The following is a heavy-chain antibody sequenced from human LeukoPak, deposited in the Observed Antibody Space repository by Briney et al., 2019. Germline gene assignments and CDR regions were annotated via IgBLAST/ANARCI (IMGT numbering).Heavy chain of an antibody. CDR1: GYTFTSYG. J-gene: IGHJ4*02. CDR2: ISAYNGNT. D-gene: IGHD3-10*01. Sequence: ASVQVSCKASGYTFTSYGISWVRPAPGQGLEWMGWISAYNGNTNYAQKLQGRVTMTTDTSTSTAYMELRSLRSDDTAVYYCARNYYYGSGSYYFDYWGQGTLVTVSS. V-gene: IGHV1-18*01. CDR3: ARNYYYGSGSYYFDY.